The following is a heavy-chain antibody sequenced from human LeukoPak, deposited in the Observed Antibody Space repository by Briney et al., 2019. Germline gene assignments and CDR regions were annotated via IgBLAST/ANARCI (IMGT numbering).Heavy chain of an antibody. CDR1: GYTFTGYY. CDR2: INPNSGGT. V-gene: IGHV1-2*04. J-gene: IGHJ4*02. D-gene: IGHD3-10*01. CDR3: ARGALWFGEGIDY. Sequence: GASVKVSCKASGYTFTGYYMHWVRQAPGQGLEWMGWINPNSGGTNYAQKFQGWVTMTRDTSISTAYMELSRLRPDDTAVYYCARGALWFGEGIDYWGQGTLVTVSS.